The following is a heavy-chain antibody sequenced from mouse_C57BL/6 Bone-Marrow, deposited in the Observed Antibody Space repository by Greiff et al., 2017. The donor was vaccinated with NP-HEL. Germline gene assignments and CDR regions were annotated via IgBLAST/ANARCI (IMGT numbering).Heavy chain of an antibody. CDR2: ISDGGSYT. Sequence: EVKVVESGGGLVKPGGSLKLSCAASGFTFSSYAMSWVRQTPEKRLEWVATISDGGSYTYYPDNVKGRFTISSANAKNNLYLQMSHLKSEDTAMYYCARVGGPYYAMDYWGQGTSVTVSS. CDR3: ARVGGPYYAMDY. V-gene: IGHV5-4*03. D-gene: IGHD3-1*01. CDR1: GFTFSSYA. J-gene: IGHJ4*01.